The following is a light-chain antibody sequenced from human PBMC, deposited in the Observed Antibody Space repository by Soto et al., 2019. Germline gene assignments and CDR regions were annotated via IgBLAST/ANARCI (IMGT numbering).Light chain of an antibody. J-gene: IGKJ1*01. CDR2: GAS. V-gene: IGKV3-15*01. CDR3: QQDNDWPRT. CDR1: QSVSSN. Sequence: EIVMTQSPASLSVSPGERATLSCRASQSVSSNLAWYQHKPGQAPRLLIYGASTRATGIPARFSGSGSGTEFTRTISSLQSEDFAVYYCQQDNDWPRTFGQGTKVEI.